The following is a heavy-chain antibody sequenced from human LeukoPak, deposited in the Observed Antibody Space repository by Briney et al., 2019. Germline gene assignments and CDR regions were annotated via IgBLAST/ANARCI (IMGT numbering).Heavy chain of an antibody. D-gene: IGHD6-19*01. J-gene: IGHJ4*02. Sequence: ASVKVSCKASGYTLTGYYMHWVRQAPGQGLEWMGRINLNSGGTNYAQKFQGRVTMTRDTSISTAYMELSRLRSDDTAVYYCARVFNRQWLPSGYWGQGTLVTVSS. CDR1: GYTLTGYY. CDR3: ARVFNRQWLPSGY. CDR2: INLNSGGT. V-gene: IGHV1-2*06.